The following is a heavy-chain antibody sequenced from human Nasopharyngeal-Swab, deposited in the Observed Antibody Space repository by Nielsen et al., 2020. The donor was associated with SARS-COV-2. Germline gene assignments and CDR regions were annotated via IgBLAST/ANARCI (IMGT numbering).Heavy chain of an antibody. CDR1: EFSVSTYW. V-gene: IGHV3-7*01. CDR3: ARGGWLQIITYFDL. J-gene: IGHJ2*01. Sequence: ESLKISCAASEFSVSTYWMTWVRQDPGRGLEWIANIKEDGSETYYVDSVKGRFTISRDNAKNSLYLQMNSLRGEDTAVYFCARGGWLQIITYFDLWGRGTLVTVSS. D-gene: IGHD5-24*01. CDR2: IKEDGSET.